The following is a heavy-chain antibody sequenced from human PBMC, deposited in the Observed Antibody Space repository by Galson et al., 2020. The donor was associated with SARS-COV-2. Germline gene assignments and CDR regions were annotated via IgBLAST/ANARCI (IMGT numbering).Heavy chain of an antibody. Sequence: GGSLRLSCAASGFTFSSYGMHWVRQAPGKGLEWVAVIWYDGRKKYYGDSVKGRFTISRDNSKNTLYLQMNSLRAEDTAIYYCARDRERQWLALDNWGQGTLVTVSS. CDR3: ARDRERQWLALDN. CDR1: GFTFSSYG. V-gene: IGHV3-33*01. D-gene: IGHD6-19*01. J-gene: IGHJ4*02. CDR2: IWYDGRKK.